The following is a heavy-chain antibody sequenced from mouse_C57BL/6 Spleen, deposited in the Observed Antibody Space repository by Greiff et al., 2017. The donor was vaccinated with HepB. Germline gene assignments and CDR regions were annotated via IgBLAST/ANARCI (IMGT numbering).Heavy chain of an antibody. D-gene: IGHD2-4*01. CDR3: ARGIYYDYDVEYYYAMDY. CDR1: GYTFTSYW. V-gene: IGHV1-72*01. Sequence: QVQLQQPGAELVKPGASVKLSCKASGYTFTSYWMHWVKQRPGRGLEWIGRIDPNSGGTKHNEKFKSKATLTVDKPSSTAYMQLSSLTSEDSAVYYCARGIYYDYDVEYYYAMDYWGQGTSVTVSS. CDR2: IDPNSGGT. J-gene: IGHJ4*01.